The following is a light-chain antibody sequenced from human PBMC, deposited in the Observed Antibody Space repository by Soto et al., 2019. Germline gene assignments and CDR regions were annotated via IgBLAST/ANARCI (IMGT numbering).Light chain of an antibody. J-gene: IGKJ3*01. CDR1: RVIGNA. V-gene: IGKV1-27*01. CDR2: SAS. Sequence: GARVTITLRPSRVIGNALAWYQQKPGTVPKLLIHSASALLSGDPSRFSGSGSGTDFTLTISSLQPEDVASYCCQKYDSAPPFGTGTRWIS. CDR3: QKYDSAPP.